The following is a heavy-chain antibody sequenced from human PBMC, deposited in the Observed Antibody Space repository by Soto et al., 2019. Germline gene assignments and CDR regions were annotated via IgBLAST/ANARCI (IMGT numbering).Heavy chain of an antibody. V-gene: IGHV3-48*01. J-gene: IGHJ3*02. Sequence: EVQLVESGGGLVQPGGSLRLSCAASGFTFSSYSMNWVRQAPGKGLEWVSYISSSSSTIYYADSVKGRFTISRDNAKNSLYLQMNSLRAEDTAVYYCARGEYCSGGSCYSLGAFDIWGQGTMVTVSS. CDR2: ISSSSSTI. CDR1: GFTFSSYS. CDR3: ARGEYCSGGSCYSLGAFDI. D-gene: IGHD2-15*01.